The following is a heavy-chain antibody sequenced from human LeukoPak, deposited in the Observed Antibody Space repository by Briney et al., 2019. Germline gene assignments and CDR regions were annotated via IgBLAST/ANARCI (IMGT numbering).Heavy chain of an antibody. V-gene: IGHV3-43*02. CDR3: AKVGQGFDFDS. Sequence: PGGSLRLSCAASGFTFDDYGLHWVRQAPGKGLDWVSLISSNGGSTFYADSVKGRFTVSRDNSRNSLYLQMNGLRTEDTAFYFCAKVGQGFDFDSWGQGTLVSAS. CDR2: ISSNGGST. CDR1: GFTFDDYG. J-gene: IGHJ4*02. D-gene: IGHD1-26*01.